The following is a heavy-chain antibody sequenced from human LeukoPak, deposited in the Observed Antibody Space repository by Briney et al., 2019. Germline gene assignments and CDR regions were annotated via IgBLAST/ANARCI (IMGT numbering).Heavy chain of an antibody. CDR1: GGSISSYY. CDR2: IYYSGST. Sequence: SETLSLTCTVSGGSISSYYWSWIRQPPGKGLEWIGYIYYSGSTNYNPSLKSRVTISVDTSKNQFSLKLSSVTAADTVVYYCARYCTGHCYTGDSYYFDYWGQGTLVTVSS. D-gene: IGHD2-2*02. J-gene: IGHJ4*02. V-gene: IGHV4-59*01. CDR3: ARYCTGHCYTGDSYYFDY.